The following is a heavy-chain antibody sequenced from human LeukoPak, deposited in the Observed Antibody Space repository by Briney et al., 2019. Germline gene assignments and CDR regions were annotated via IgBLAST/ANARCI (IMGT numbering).Heavy chain of an antibody. J-gene: IGHJ4*02. CDR3: ARCGSDRVFDY. D-gene: IGHD1-14*01. Sequence: SQTLSLTCTVSGGSISSGGYYWSWIRQHPGKGLEWIGYIYYSGSTYYNPSLKSRVTISADTSKNQFSLKLSSVTAADTAVYYCARCGSDRVFDYWGQGTLVTVSS. CDR1: GGSISSGGYY. CDR2: IYYSGST. V-gene: IGHV4-31*03.